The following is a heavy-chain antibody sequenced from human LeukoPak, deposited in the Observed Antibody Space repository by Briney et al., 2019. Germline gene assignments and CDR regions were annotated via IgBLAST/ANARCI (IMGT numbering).Heavy chain of an antibody. V-gene: IGHV3-30*04. Sequence: GRSLRLSCAASGFTFSSYAMHWVRQAPGKGLEWVAVISYDGSNNYYADSVKGRFTISRDNSKNTLYLQMNSLRAEDTAVYYCARAKYYYGSGSYSSFDYWGQGTLVTVSS. D-gene: IGHD3-10*01. CDR1: GFTFSSYA. J-gene: IGHJ4*02. CDR3: ARAKYYYGSGSYSSFDY. CDR2: ISYDGSNN.